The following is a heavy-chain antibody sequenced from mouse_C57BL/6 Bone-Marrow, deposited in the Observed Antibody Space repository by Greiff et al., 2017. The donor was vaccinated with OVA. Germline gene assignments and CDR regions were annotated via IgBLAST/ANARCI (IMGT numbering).Heavy chain of an antibody. J-gene: IGHJ3*01. V-gene: IGHV1-50*01. D-gene: IGHD1-1*01. CDR1: GYTFTSYW. CDR2: IDPSDSYT. CDR3: AIVAKRLAY. Sequence: VQLQQPGAELVKPGASVKLSCKASGYTFTSYWMQWVNQRPGQGLEWIGEIDPSDSYTNSNQKFQGKATLTVDTSSSTAYMQLSSLTSEDSAVYYCAIVAKRLAYWGQGTLVTVSA.